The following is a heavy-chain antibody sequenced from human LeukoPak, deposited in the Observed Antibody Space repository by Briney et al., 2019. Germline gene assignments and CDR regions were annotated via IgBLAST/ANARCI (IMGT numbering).Heavy chain of an antibody. V-gene: IGHV4-39*07. CDR2: IYYSGST. CDR3: ARETDSSGYYFDY. CDR1: GGSISSSSYY. D-gene: IGHD3-22*01. J-gene: IGHJ4*02. Sequence: PSETLSLICTVSGGSISSSSYYWGWIRQPPGKGLGWIGRIYYSGSTYYNPSLKSRVTMSVDTSKNQFSLKLSSVTAADTAVYYSARETDSSGYYFDYWGQGTLVTVSS.